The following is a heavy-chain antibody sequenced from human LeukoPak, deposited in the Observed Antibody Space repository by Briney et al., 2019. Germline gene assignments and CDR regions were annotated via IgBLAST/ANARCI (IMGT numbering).Heavy chain of an antibody. CDR2: INHSGST. V-gene: IGHV4-34*01. Sequence: SETLSLTCAVYGGSFSGYYWSWIRQPPGKGLEWVGEINHSGSTNYNPSLKSRVTISVDTSKNQFSLKLSSVTAADTAVYYCARGIAAAGPLPEYGMDVWGQGTTVTVSS. CDR3: ARGIAAAGPLPEYGMDV. J-gene: IGHJ6*02. D-gene: IGHD6-13*01. CDR1: GGSFSGYY.